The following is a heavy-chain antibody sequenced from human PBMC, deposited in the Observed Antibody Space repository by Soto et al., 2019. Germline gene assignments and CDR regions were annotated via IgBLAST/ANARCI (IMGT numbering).Heavy chain of an antibody. CDR2: IIPILGIA. CDR3: ARDDCSGGSCYSEGGYYYYYMDV. Sequence: ASVKVSCKASGGTFSSYTISWVRQAPGQGLEWMGRIIPILGIANYAQKFQGRVTITADKSTSTAYMELSSLRSEDTAVYYCARDDCSGGSCYSEGGYYYYYMDVWGKGTTVTVSS. J-gene: IGHJ6*03. D-gene: IGHD2-15*01. V-gene: IGHV1-69*04. CDR1: GGTFSSYT.